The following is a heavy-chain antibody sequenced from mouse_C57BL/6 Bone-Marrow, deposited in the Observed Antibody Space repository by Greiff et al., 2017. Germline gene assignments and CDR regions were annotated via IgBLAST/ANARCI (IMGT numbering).Heavy chain of an antibody. J-gene: IGHJ4*01. Sequence: QVQLKESGAELVRPGASVKMSCKASGFTFTSYYMHWVKQTPRQGLEWIGAIYPGNGDTSYNQKFKGKATLTVDKSTSTAYLQLSSLTSEDSAVYFCARPPVDWGQGTSVTVSS. CDR3: ARPPVD. CDR1: GFTFTSYY. CDR2: IYPGNGDT. V-gene: IGHV1-12*01. D-gene: IGHD1-1*01.